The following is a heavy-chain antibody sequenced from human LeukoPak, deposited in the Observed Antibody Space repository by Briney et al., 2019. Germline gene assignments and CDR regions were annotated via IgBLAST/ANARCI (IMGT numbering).Heavy chain of an antibody. D-gene: IGHD2-15*01. CDR3: ARADIVVVVAYYYGMDV. J-gene: IGHJ6*02. CDR1: GFTFSAYS. V-gene: IGHV3-21*04. CDR2: ISSSSSYI. Sequence: PGGSLRLSCAVSGFTFSAYSMNWVRQAPGKGLEWVSSISSSSSYIYYADSVKGRFTISRDNAKNSLYLQMNSLRAEDTAVYYCARADIVVVVAYYYGMDVWGQGTTVTVSS.